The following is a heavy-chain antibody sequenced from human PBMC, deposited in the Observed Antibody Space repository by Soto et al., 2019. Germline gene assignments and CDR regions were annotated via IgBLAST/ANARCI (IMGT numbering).Heavy chain of an antibody. Sequence: ESGGGLIQPGGSLRLSCAASGFIVSTNYMTWVRQAPGKGLECVSVIYTGGSTYYADSVKGRLTISRDNSKNTLYLQMNSLRAEDTAVYYCARVFDAFGIWGQGTMVTVSS. CDR2: IYTGGST. CDR3: ARVFDAFGI. V-gene: IGHV3-53*01. J-gene: IGHJ3*02. CDR1: GFIVSTNY.